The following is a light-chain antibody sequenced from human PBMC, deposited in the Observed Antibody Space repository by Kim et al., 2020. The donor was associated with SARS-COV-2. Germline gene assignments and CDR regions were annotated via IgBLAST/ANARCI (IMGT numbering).Light chain of an antibody. CDR3: AAGDDSLSGHVV. Sequence: ELTQPPSASGTPGQRVTISCSGSSSNIGRNYVYWYQQLPGTAPKLLIYSNNQRPSGVPDRFSGSKSGTSDSLAISGLRSEDEADYYCAAGDDSLSGHVVFGGGTQLTVL. CDR2: SNN. CDR1: SSNIGRNY. V-gene: IGLV1-47*02. J-gene: IGLJ2*01.